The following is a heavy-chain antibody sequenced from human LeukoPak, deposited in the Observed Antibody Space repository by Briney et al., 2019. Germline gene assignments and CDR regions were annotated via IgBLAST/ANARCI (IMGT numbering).Heavy chain of an antibody. CDR1: GYTFTGYY. D-gene: IGHD5-18*01. CDR2: INPNSGGT. CDR3: ARAYTTMAPLGY. Sequence: ASVKVSCKASGYTFTGYYMHWVRQAPGQGLEWMGWINPNSGGTNYAQKFQGRVTMTRDTSISTAYMKLSRLRSDDTAVYYCARAYTTMAPLGYWGQGTLVTVSS. V-gene: IGHV1-2*02. J-gene: IGHJ4*02.